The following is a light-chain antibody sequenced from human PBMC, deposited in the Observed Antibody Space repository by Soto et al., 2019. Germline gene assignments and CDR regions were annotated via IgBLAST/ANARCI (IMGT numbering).Light chain of an antibody. CDR3: GTWDSSLSAGV. J-gene: IGLJ1*01. Sequence: QSVLTQPPSVSATPGQTVTISCSGSNSSIGNNCVSWYQQLPGTAPKLLIYDNNKRPSEIPDRFSGSKSGTSATLGITGLRTGDEADYYCGTWDSSLSAGVFGTGTKVTVL. V-gene: IGLV1-51*01. CDR1: NSSIGNNC. CDR2: DNN.